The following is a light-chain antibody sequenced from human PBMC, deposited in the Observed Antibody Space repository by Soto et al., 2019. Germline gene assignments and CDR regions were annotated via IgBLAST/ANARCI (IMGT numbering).Light chain of an antibody. CDR1: QWIGDT. Sequence: SPATVSVSTKEDGTLSCISCQWIGDTLASYQHKPGQTPSLLIYDTSTRATGVPARFSGSRSGTEFTLTICFLQSEDFAVYYCQLSTNLLRTFAQGTMV. CDR2: DTS. V-gene: IGKV3-15*01. CDR3: QLSTNLLRT. J-gene: IGKJ1*01.